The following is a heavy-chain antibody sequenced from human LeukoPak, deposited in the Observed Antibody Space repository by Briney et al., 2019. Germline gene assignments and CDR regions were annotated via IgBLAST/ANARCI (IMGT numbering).Heavy chain of an antibody. CDR2: IIPLFDTA. CDR1: GGTFYNYT. CDR3: ARGEYSMVRGAPD. V-gene: IGHV1-69*05. J-gene: IGHJ4*02. Sequence: SVKVSCKPSGGTFYNYTISWVRQAPGQGLEWMGGIIPLFDTANYAQKFQGRVTITTDESTTTAYMELSSLRYEDTAVYYCARGEYSMVRGAPDWGQGTLVTVSS. D-gene: IGHD3-10*01.